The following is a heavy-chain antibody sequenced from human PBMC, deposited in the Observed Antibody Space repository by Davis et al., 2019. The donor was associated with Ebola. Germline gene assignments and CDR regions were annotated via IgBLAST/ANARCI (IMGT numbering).Heavy chain of an antibody. CDR3: ARDGGRHWYFDL. V-gene: IGHV4-4*02. CDR2: TYHTGST. CDR1: GASISSNIW. J-gene: IGHJ2*01. D-gene: IGHD3-16*01. Sequence: SETLSLTCGVSGASISSNIWWSWVRQPPGKGLEWIGETYHTGSTNYHPSLKSRVTISVDKTKNQFSLKLSSVTAADTAVYYCARDGGRHWYFDLWGRGTLVTVSS.